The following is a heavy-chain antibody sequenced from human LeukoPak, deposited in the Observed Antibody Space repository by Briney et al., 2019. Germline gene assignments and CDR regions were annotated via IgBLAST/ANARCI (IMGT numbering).Heavy chain of an antibody. J-gene: IGHJ4*02. Sequence: GGSLRLSCAASGFTFSSYAMSWVRQAPGKGLEWVSAISGGGGSTYYADSVKGRFTISRDNSKNTLYLQVNSLRAEDTALYYCAKGLYYFDYWGQGTLVTVSS. CDR2: ISGGGGST. CDR1: GFTFSSYA. V-gene: IGHV3-23*01. CDR3: AKGLYYFDY.